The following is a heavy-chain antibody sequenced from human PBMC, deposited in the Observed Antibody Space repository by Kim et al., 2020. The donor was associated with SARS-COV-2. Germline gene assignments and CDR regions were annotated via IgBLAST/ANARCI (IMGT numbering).Heavy chain of an antibody. Sequence: GGSLRLSCAASGFTFSSYAMSWVRQAPGKGLEWVSAISGSGGSTYYADSVKGRFTISRDNSKNTLYLQMNSLRAEDTAVYYCAKAGAGVYYYYYGMDVWAQGTTVTVSS. D-gene: IGHD3-10*01. V-gene: IGHV3-23*01. J-gene: IGHJ6*02. CDR2: ISGSGGST. CDR1: GFTFSSYA. CDR3: AKAGAGVYYYYYGMDV.